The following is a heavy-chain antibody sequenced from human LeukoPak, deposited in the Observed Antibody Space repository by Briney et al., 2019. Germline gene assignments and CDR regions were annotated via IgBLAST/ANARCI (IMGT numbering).Heavy chain of an antibody. Sequence: PGGSLRLSCAASGFTFDDYAMHWVRQAPGKGLEWVSGISWNSGYIGYADSVKGRFSISRDNAKNSLYLQMNSLRAEDTALYYCAKDRRSSWTGGYFDYWGQGTLATVSS. CDR3: AKDRRSSWTGGYFDY. CDR2: ISWNSGYI. D-gene: IGHD6-13*01. V-gene: IGHV3-9*01. J-gene: IGHJ4*02. CDR1: GFTFDDYA.